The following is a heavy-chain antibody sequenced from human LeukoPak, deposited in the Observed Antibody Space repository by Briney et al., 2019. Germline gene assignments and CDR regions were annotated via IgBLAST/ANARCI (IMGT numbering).Heavy chain of an antibody. CDR3: AKREAFDY. CDR2: INSNSYI. Sequence: PGGSLRLSCAASGFTFSTFSMNWVRQAPGKGLEWVAFINSNSYIYYADSVKGRFTISRDNAKNSLYLQMNSLGAEDTAVYYCAKREAFDYWGQGTLVTVSS. CDR1: GFTFSTFS. D-gene: IGHD1-26*01. J-gene: IGHJ4*02. V-gene: IGHV3-21*01.